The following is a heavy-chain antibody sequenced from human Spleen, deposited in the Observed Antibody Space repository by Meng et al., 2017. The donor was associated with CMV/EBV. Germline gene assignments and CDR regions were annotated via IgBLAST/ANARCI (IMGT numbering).Heavy chain of an antibody. J-gene: IGHJ5*02. D-gene: IGHD3-22*01. CDR1: GFIFNNYA. CDR2: ISSSSSYI. Sequence: GSLRLSCAASGFIFNNYAMNWVRQAPGKGLEWVSSISSSSSYIYYADSVKGRFTISRDNAKNSLFLQMNSLRAEDTAVYYCARGGKLQSDSSGHYAYWFDPWGQGTLVTVSS. V-gene: IGHV3-21*01. CDR3: ARGGKLQSDSSGHYAYWFDP.